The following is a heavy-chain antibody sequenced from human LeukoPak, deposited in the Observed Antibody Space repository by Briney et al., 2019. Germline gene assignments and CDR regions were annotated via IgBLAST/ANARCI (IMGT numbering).Heavy chain of an antibody. Sequence: ASVKVSCKASGYTFTSYGISWVRQAPGQGLEWMGWISAYNGNTNYAQKLQGRVTMTTDTSTSTAYMELRSLRSDDTAVYYCARKVGGGGYYYYYMDVWGKGTTVTVSS. CDR1: GYTFTSYG. CDR3: ARKVGGGGYYYYYMDV. D-gene: IGHD2-15*01. V-gene: IGHV1-18*01. J-gene: IGHJ6*03. CDR2: ISAYNGNT.